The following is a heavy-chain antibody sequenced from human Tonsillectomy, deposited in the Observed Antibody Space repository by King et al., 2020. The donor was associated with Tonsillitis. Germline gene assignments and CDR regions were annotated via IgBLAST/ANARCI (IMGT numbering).Heavy chain of an antibody. J-gene: IGHJ3*02. V-gene: IGHV3-48*03. Sequence: DVQLVESGGGLVQPGGSLRLSCAASGFTFSNYEMNWVRQAPGRGLEWVSYISSSGGSIYYADSVKGRFTISRDNAKNSLYLQMNSLRAEDTAIYYCARNPPVPAAMFEGGTYDAFDIWGQGTMVTVSS. CDR3: ARNPPVPAAMFEGGTYDAFDI. D-gene: IGHD2-2*01. CDR1: GFTFSNYE. CDR2: ISSSGGSI.